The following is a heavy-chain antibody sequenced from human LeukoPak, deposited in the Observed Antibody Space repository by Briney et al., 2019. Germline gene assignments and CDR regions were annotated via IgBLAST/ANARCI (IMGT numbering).Heavy chain of an antibody. V-gene: IGHV4-34*01. D-gene: IGHD6-6*01. Sequence: SETLSLTCGVSAEFYSGYYWSWIRQPPGKGLEWIGDINHSGTTKYNPSLKSRVTISIDTSKNQFSLNLTSVTAADTAVYYCARAMSIAARLQTIFDYWGQGTLVTVSS. CDR1: AEFYSGYY. CDR3: ARAMSIAARLQTIFDY. J-gene: IGHJ4*02. CDR2: INHSGTT.